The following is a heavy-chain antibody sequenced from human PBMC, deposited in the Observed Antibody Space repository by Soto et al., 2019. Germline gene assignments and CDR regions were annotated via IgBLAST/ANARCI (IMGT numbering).Heavy chain of an antibody. J-gene: IGHJ6*02. D-gene: IGHD6-19*01. CDR1: GFTFTSSA. CDR2: IVVGSGNT. Sequence: SVKVSCKASGFTFTSSAVQWVRQARGQRLEWIGWIVVGSGNTNYAQKFQERVTITRDMSTSTAYMELSSLRSEDTAVYYCAAGCSSRWFYYYYGMDVWGQGTTVTVSS. V-gene: IGHV1-58*01. CDR3: AAGCSSRWFYYYYGMDV.